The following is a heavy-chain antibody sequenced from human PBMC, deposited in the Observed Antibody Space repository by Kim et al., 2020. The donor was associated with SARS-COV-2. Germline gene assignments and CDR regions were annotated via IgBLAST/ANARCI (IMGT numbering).Heavy chain of an antibody. D-gene: IGHD3-3*01. Sequence: GGSLRLSCATSGFTFSRYVLHWVRQAPGRGLEWVAVISSDGTIQNYVDSVKGRFTISRDNSKNTIFLQMNSLTPDDTAVYYCARRDFWSAYPFDYWGQGT. CDR2: ISSDGTIQ. CDR1: GFTFSRYV. J-gene: IGHJ4*02. V-gene: IGHV3-30-3*01. CDR3: ARRDFWSAYPFDY.